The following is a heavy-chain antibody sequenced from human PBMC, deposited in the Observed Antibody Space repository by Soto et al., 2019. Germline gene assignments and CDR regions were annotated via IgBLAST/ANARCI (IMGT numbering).Heavy chain of an antibody. CDR1: GGSFSGYY. D-gene: IGHD3-10*01. CDR2: INHSGST. Sequence: SETLSLTCAVYGGSFSGYYWSWIRQPPGKGLEWIGEINHSGSTNYIPSLKSRVTISVDTSKNQFSLKLSSVTAADTAVYYCAATKKRFGRSNWFDPWGQGTLVTVS. J-gene: IGHJ5*02. CDR3: AATKKRFGRSNWFDP. V-gene: IGHV4-34*01.